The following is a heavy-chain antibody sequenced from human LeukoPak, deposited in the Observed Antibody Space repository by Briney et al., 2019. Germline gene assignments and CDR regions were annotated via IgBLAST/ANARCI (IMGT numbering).Heavy chain of an antibody. J-gene: IGHJ6*02. CDR1: RFSFSDYT. CDR2: IRHSGFDS. D-gene: IGHD6-13*01. CDR3: ARVKSGWAAGTSYYYYGMDV. Sequence: GGSLRLSCAASRFSFSDYTMSWVRQLPGKGLEWVSGIRHSGFDSSYADSVKGRFTISRDNSKNTLYLQMNSLRAEDTAVYYCARVKSGWAAGTSYYYYGMDVWGQGTTVTVSS. V-gene: IGHV3-23*01.